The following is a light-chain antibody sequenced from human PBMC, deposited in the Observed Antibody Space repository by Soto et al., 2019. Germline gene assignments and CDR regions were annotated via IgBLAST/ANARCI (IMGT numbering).Light chain of an antibody. Sequence: QSALTQPASVSGSPGQSITISCTGTSSDVGGYNYVSWYQQHPGNAPKLMIYEVSNRPSGVSNRFSGSKSGNTASLTISGLQAEDVADYYCSSYTSSSSLVFGTGTKVTVL. CDR1: SSDVGGYNY. CDR3: SSYTSSSSLV. CDR2: EVS. J-gene: IGLJ1*01. V-gene: IGLV2-14*01.